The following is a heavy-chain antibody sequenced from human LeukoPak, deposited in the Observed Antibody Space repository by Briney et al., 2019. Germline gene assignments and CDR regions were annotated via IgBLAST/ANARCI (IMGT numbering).Heavy chain of an antibody. CDR3: AKDREPDDGYDIDS. CDR2: IWGNGYTT. Sequence: GGSLRLSCAASGFTFSSYAMHWVRQAPGKGLEWVSVIWGNGYTTYYADSVKGRFTISRDNSKNTVYLQMDSLRAEDTAIYYCAKDREPDDGYDIDSWGQGTLVTVSS. V-gene: IGHV3-23*01. J-gene: IGHJ4*02. D-gene: IGHD5-12*01. CDR1: GFTFSSYA.